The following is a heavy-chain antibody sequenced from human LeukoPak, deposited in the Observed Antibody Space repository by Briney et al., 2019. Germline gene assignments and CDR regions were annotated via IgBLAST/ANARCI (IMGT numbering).Heavy chain of an antibody. J-gene: IGHJ4*02. D-gene: IGHD6-19*01. CDR1: GFTFSSYC. CDR3: ASSLAG. V-gene: IGHV3-21*01. CDR2: ISSSSSYI. Sequence: GGSLRLSCAASGFTFSSYCMNRVRQAPGKGREWVSSISSSSSYIYYADSVKGRFTISRENAKNSLYLQMNSRRAEDTAVYYCASSLAGWGQGTLVTVSS.